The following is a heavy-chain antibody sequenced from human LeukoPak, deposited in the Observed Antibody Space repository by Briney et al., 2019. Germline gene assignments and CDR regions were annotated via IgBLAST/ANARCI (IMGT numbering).Heavy chain of an antibody. Sequence: GGSLRLSCAASRFTFSDYYMSWIRQAPGKGLEWVSYISSSGSTIYYADSVKGRFTISRDNAKNSLYLQMNSLRAEDTAVYYCARDGYSSGWYPSEYNWFDPWGQGTLVTVSS. V-gene: IGHV3-11*01. CDR2: ISSSGSTI. CDR3: ARDGYSSGWYPSEYNWFDP. D-gene: IGHD6-19*01. J-gene: IGHJ5*02. CDR1: RFTFSDYY.